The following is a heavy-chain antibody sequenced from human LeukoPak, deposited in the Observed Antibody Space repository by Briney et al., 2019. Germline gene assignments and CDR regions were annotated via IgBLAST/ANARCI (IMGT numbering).Heavy chain of an antibody. CDR3: ARDRRGRAVAKPYYYNGMDV. Sequence: ASVKVSRKASGYMFTSYGLSWVRQAPGQGLEWMGWISAYNGNTRYAQKFQGRVTMTTDTSTRTAYMEMRSLRSDDTAVYYCARDRRGRAVAKPYYYNGMDVWGEGTTVTVSS. CDR2: ISAYNGNT. V-gene: IGHV1-18*01. CDR1: GYMFTSYG. J-gene: IGHJ6*04. D-gene: IGHD6-19*01.